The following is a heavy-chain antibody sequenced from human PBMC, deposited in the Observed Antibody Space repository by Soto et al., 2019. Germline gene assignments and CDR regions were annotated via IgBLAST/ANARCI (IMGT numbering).Heavy chain of an antibody. D-gene: IGHD2-2*01. J-gene: IGHJ3*01. CDR3: AHAYGGTSWPNDAFDV. Sequence: QITLKESGPTLVKPTQTLTLTCTFSGFSLSTDGVGVGWIRQPPGKALEWLALIYWDDDQRYSPSLKTRLTITKYTXKXKVALTMTNMDPVDTATYYCAHAYGGTSWPNDAFDVWGQGTVVTVSS. V-gene: IGHV2-5*02. CDR1: GFSLSTDGVG. CDR2: IYWDDDQ.